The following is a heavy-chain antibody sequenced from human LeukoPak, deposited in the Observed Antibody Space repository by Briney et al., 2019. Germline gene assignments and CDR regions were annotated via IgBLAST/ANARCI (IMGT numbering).Heavy chain of an antibody. CDR1: GFTFSSYG. CDR3: AKESGDLSLYYYYYMDV. J-gene: IGHJ6*03. CDR2: IWYDRSNK. D-gene: IGHD4-17*01. V-gene: IGHV3-33*06. Sequence: GGSLRLSCAASGFTFSSYGMHWVRQAPGKGLEWVAVIWYDRSNKYYADSVKGRFTISRDNFKNMLYLQMNSLRAEGTAVYYCAKESGDLSLYYYYYMDVWGKGTTVTVSS.